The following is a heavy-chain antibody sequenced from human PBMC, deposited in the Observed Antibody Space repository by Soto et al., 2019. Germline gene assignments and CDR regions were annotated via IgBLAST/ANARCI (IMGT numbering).Heavy chain of an antibody. V-gene: IGHV3-48*03. J-gene: IGHJ4*02. Sequence: EVILVESGGGLARPGGSLRLSCATSGFSFSSFEMIWVRQAPGKGLEWISYISDSGSTMYYADPVKGRFTISRDNAKNSLYLQMSSLRVEDTALYYCARSTVTSDWGQGTQVTVSS. CDR3: ARSTVTSD. D-gene: IGHD4-17*01. CDR1: GFSFSSFE. CDR2: ISDSGSTM.